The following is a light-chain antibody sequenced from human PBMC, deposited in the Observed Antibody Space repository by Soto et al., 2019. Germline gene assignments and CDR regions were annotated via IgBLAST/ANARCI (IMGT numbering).Light chain of an antibody. V-gene: IGKV1-16*01. Sequence: DIQMTQSPSSLSASVGDRVTITCRASQSISSYLNWYQQKPGKAPKFLIYGASSLQRGVPSRFSGSGSGTEFTLTISSLQPDDFATYYCQHYNSYPWTFGQGTKVDI. CDR2: GAS. CDR3: QHYNSYPWT. J-gene: IGKJ1*01. CDR1: QSISSY.